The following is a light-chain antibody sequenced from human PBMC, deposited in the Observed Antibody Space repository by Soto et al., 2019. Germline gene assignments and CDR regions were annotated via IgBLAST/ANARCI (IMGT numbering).Light chain of an antibody. CDR1: QSVSSSY. CDR3: RQFSSYPLT. Sequence: EIVFEQSPCTLSLSPGERATLSCRASQSVSSSYLAWYQQKPGQAPRLVIYDASRRETGIPDLFSGGGAGTEFTLTISRLEPEDFAVDYCRQFSSYPLTFGGGTKVDIK. V-gene: IGKV3-20*01. J-gene: IGKJ4*01. CDR2: DAS.